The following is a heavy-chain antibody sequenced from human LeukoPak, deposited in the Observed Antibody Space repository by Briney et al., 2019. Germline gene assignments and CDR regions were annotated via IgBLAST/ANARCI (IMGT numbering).Heavy chain of an antibody. D-gene: IGHD2-2*03. CDR2: IYYSGST. V-gene: IGHV4-39*01. J-gene: IGHJ3*02. CDR1: GGSISSSSYY. Sequence: SETLSLTCTVSGGSISSSSYYWGWIRQPPGKGLEWIGSIYYSGSTYYNPSLKSRVTISVDTSKNQFSLKLSSVTAADTAVYYCARHGLGQRGAFDIWGQGTMVTVSS. CDR3: ARHGLGQRGAFDI.